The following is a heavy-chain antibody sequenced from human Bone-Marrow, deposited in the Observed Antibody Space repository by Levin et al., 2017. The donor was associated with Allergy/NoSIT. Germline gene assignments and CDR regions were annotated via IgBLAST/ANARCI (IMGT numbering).Heavy chain of an antibody. D-gene: IGHD3-3*01. J-gene: IGHJ6*02. CDR3: ARDIPPVSTIFGVVRPSPNGLKYYYYGMDV. V-gene: IGHV1-18*01. CDR2: ISAYNGNT. CDR1: GYTFTSYG. Sequence: GASVKVSCKASGYTFTSYGISWVRQAPGQGLEWMGWISAYNGNTNYAQKLQGRVTMTTDTSTSTAYMELRSLRSDDTAVYYCARDIPPVSTIFGVVRPSPNGLKYYYYGMDVWGQGTTVTVSS.